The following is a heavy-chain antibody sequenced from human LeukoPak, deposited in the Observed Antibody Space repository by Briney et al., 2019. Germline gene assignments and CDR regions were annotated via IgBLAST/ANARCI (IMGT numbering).Heavy chain of an antibody. V-gene: IGHV3-30*02. J-gene: IGHJ6*02. CDR3: TRDLMDYDVSTGLHHYYMDV. CDR2: IRHDGSNK. D-gene: IGHD3-9*01. Sequence: GGSLRLSCAASGFTFSSYGMHWVRQAPGKGLEWVAFIRHDGSNKYYADSVKGRFTISRDNSKNTLYLQMNTLRVEDTAVYYCTRDLMDYDVSTGLHHYYMDVWGQGTTVTVSS. CDR1: GFTFSSYG.